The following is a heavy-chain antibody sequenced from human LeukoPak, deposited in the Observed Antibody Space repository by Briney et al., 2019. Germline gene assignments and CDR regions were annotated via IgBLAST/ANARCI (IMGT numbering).Heavy chain of an antibody. V-gene: IGHV3-30-3*01. D-gene: IGHD3-22*01. J-gene: IGHJ4*02. CDR1: GFTFSSYA. CDR3: ARGPDYYDSSGYSDY. CDR2: ISYDGSNK. Sequence: PGGSLRLSCAASGFTFSSYAMSWVRQAPGKGLEWVAVISYDGSNKYYADSVKGRFTISRDNSKNTLYLQMNSLRAEDTAVYYCARGPDYYDSSGYSDYWGQGTLVTVSS.